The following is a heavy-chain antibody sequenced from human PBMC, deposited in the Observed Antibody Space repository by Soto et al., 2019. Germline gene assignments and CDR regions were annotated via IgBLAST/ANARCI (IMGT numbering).Heavy chain of an antibody. D-gene: IGHD4-17*01. CDR2: IIPIFGTA. V-gene: IGHV1-69*13. Sequence: ASVKVSCKASGGTFSSYAISWVRQAPGQGLEWMGGIIPIFGTANYAQKFQGRVTITADESTSTAYMELSSLRSEDTAVYYCARTTTVTKNHPLFSPFDYWGQGTLVTVSS. J-gene: IGHJ4*02. CDR1: GGTFSSYA. CDR3: ARTTTVTKNHPLFSPFDY.